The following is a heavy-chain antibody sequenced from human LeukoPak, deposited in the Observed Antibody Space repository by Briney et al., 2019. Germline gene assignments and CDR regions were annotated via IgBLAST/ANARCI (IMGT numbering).Heavy chain of an antibody. D-gene: IGHD6-13*01. J-gene: IGHJ4*02. V-gene: IGHV3-21*01. CDR2: ISSSSSYI. Sequence: GGSLRLSCAASGFTFSSYSMNWVRQAPGKGLEWVSSISSSSSYIYYADSVKGRFTISRDNAKNSQYLQMNSLRAEDTAVYYCARVVNSSWYYFDYWGQGTLVTVSS. CDR3: ARVVNSSWYYFDY. CDR1: GFTFSSYS.